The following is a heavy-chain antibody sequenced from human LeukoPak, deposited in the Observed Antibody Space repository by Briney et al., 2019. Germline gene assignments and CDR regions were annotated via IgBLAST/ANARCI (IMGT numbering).Heavy chain of an antibody. CDR2: IRGGSDFI. CDR1: GFTFSSYS. CDR3: ARDHAGIVLPAAVGAH. V-gene: IGHV3-21*01. Sequence: GGSLRLSCAASGFTFSSYSMNWVRQAPGRGLEWVSSIRGGSDFIYHADSVKGRFTVSRDNAKNSPYLQMNSLRAEDTAVYCCARDHAGIVLPAAVGAHWGQGTLVTVSS. J-gene: IGHJ4*02. D-gene: IGHD2-2*01.